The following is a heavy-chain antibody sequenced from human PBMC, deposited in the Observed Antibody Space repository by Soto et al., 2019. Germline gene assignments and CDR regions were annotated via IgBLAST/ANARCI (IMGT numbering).Heavy chain of an antibody. CDR1: GGSFSRHA. D-gene: IGHD3-22*01. CDR2: IIPMFSTP. J-gene: IGHJ4*01. CDR3: ARQFDYYSSGQCYAY. Sequence: SVKVSCKASGGSFSRHAISWVRQGPGQGLEWMGGIIPMFSTPNYAEKFQRRLSITADESTTTVYMQLSRLRSEDTAAYYCARQFDYYSSGQCYAYWGHGTLATVSS. V-gene: IGHV1-69*13.